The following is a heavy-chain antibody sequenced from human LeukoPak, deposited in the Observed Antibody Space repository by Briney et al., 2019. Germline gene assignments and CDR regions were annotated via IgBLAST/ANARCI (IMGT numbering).Heavy chain of an antibody. CDR3: ARDFYDFWSGNDY. CDR1: GFTFSSYW. D-gene: IGHD3-3*01. CDR2: IKQDGSEK. V-gene: IGHV3-7*01. Sequence: GGSLRLSCAASGFTFSSYWVSWVRQAPGKGLEWVANIKQDGSEKYYVDSVKGRFTISRDNAKNSLYLQMNSLRAEDTAVYYCARDFYDFWSGNDYWGQGTLVTVSS. J-gene: IGHJ4*02.